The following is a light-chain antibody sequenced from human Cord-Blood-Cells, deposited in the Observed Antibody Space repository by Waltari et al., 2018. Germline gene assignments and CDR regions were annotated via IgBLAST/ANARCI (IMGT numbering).Light chain of an antibody. Sequence: QSALTQPASVSGSPGQSITISCTGTSSYVGGYNYVSLYQQHPGKAPQLMIYDVSKRPSGVSNRFSGSKSGNTASLTISGLQAEDEADYYCSSYTSSSTLVFGGGTKLTVL. V-gene: IGLV2-14*01. J-gene: IGLJ2*01. CDR1: SSYVGGYNY. CDR2: DVS. CDR3: SSYTSSSTLV.